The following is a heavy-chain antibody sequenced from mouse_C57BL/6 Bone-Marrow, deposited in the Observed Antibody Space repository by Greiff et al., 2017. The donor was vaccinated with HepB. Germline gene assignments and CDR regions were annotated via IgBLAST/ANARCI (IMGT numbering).Heavy chain of an antibody. Sequence: QVQLQQPGAELVKPGASVKMSCKASGYTFTSYWITWVKQRPGQGLEWIGDIYPGSGSTNYNEKFKSKATLTVDTSSSTAYMQLSSLTSEDSAVYYYARYPITTVVDWYFDVWGTGTTVTVSS. D-gene: IGHD1-1*01. J-gene: IGHJ1*03. CDR2: IYPGSGST. CDR3: ARYPITTVVDWYFDV. V-gene: IGHV1-55*01. CDR1: GYTFTSYW.